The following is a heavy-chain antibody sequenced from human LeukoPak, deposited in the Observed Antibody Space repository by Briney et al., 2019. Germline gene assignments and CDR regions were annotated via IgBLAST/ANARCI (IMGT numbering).Heavy chain of an antibody. CDR3: ASVYNYGMDV. J-gene: IGHJ6*02. V-gene: IGHV1-46*01. CDR2: LNPSGGST. CDR1: GYTVTSCY. Sequence: ASVKVSYKASGYTVTSCYMHWVRQAPGQGLEWMGILNPSGGSTSYAQKFQGRATLTRATSTSTVYMELSSLRSEDTAVYYCASVYNYGMDVWGQGTTVIVSS.